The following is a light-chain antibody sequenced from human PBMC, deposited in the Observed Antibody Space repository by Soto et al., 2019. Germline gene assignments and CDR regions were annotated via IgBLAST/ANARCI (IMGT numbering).Light chain of an antibody. CDR1: QSVSGY. V-gene: IGKV3-11*01. CDR3: QQRADWPT. J-gene: IGKJ3*01. Sequence: EFVLTQSPDTLSLSPGDRATLSCRASQSVSGYLAWYQIKPGQAPRLLIYDASNRVTGIPARFSGSGFGTDFTLTISSLEPEDFAVYYCQQRADWPTFGPGTRVDLK. CDR2: DAS.